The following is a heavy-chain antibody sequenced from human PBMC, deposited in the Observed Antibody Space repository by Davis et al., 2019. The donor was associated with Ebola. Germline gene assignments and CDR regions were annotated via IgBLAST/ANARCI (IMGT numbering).Heavy chain of an antibody. CDR3: AKYQMVPGPSGFDL. J-gene: IGHJ2*01. V-gene: IGHV3-23*01. Sequence: GESLKISCAAFGFTFSSYAMSWVRQAPGKGLEWVSAISGSGGSTYYADSVKGRFTISRDNAKNSLYLQMNSLRAEDTALYYCAKYQMVPGPSGFDLWGRGTLVTVSS. CDR1: GFTFSSYA. CDR2: ISGSGGST. D-gene: IGHD2-8*01.